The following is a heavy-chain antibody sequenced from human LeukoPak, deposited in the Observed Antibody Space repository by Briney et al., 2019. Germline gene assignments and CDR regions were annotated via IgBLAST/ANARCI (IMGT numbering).Heavy chain of an antibody. J-gene: IGHJ5*02. V-gene: IGHV4-34*01. D-gene: IGHD3-10*01. CDR1: GGSFSGYY. CDR3: ARGVLLWFGELLSYNWFDP. CDR2: INHSGST. Sequence: PSETLSLTCAVYGGSFSGYYWSWIRQPPGKGLEWIGEINHSGSTNYNPSLKSRVTISVDTSKNQFSLKLSPVTAADTAVYYCARGVLLWFGELLSYNWFDPWGQGTLVTVSS.